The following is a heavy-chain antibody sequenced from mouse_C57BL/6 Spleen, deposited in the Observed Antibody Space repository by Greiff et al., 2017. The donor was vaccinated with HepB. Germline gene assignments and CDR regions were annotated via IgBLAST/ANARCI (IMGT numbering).Heavy chain of an antibody. D-gene: IGHD2-4*01. Sequence: DVMLVESGGGLVKPGGSLKLSCAASGFTFSSYTMSWVRQTPEKRLEWVATISGGGGNTYYPDSVKGRFTISRDNAKNTLYLQMSSLRSEDTALYYCARRYDDYEWYFDVWGTGTTFTVSS. CDR3: ARRYDDYEWYFDV. CDR2: ISGGGGNT. V-gene: IGHV5-9*01. J-gene: IGHJ1*03. CDR1: GFTFSSYT.